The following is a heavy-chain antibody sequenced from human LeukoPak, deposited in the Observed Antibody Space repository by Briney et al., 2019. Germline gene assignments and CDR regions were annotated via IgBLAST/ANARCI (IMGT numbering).Heavy chain of an antibody. Sequence: GGSLRRSCAASGFTVSSNYMSWARQAPGKGLEWVSVIYSGGSTYYADSVKGRFTISRDNSKNTLYLQMNSLRAEDTAVYYCARVYCTNGVCYTGVYYFDYWGQGTLVTVSS. J-gene: IGHJ4*02. CDR2: IYSGGST. V-gene: IGHV3-53*01. CDR3: ARVYCTNGVCYTGVYYFDY. CDR1: GFTVSSNY. D-gene: IGHD2-8*01.